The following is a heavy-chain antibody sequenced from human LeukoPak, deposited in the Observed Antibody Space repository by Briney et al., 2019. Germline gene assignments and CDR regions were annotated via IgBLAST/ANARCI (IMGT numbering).Heavy chain of an antibody. CDR2: ISSSSSTI. J-gene: IGHJ5*02. Sequence: PGGSLRLSCAASGFTFSSYAMHWVRQAPGKGLEWVSYISSSSSTIYYADSVKGRFTISRDNAKNSLYLQMNSPRDEDTAVYYCARGVPFWSGYYNWFDPWGQGTLVTVSS. CDR1: GFTFSSYA. D-gene: IGHD3-3*01. CDR3: ARGVPFWSGYYNWFDP. V-gene: IGHV3-48*02.